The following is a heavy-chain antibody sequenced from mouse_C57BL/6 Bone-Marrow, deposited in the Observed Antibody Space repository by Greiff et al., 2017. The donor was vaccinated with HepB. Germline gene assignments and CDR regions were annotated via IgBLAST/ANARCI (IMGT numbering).Heavy chain of an antibody. CDR2: IRSKSNNYAT. D-gene: IGHD4-1*01. J-gene: IGHJ4*01. V-gene: IGHV10-1*01. Sequence: DVKLVESGGGLVQPKGSLKLSCAASGFSFNTYAMNWVRQAPGKGLEWVARIRSKSNNYATYYADSVKDRFTISRDDSESMLYLQMNNLKTEDTAMYYCVRLLGGAMDYWGQGTSVTVSS. CDR1: GFSFNTYA. CDR3: VRLLGGAMDY.